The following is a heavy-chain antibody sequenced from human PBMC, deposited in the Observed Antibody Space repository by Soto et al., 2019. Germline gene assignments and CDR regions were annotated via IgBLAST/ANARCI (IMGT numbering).Heavy chain of an antibody. Sequence: QVQLVESGGGVVQPGRSLRLPCAASGFTFSSYAMHWVRQAPGKGLEWVAVISYDGSNKYYADSVKGRFTISRDNSKNTLYLQMNSLRAEDTAVYYCARDRSYSSGWDSEYFQHWGQGTLVTVSS. CDR2: ISYDGSNK. J-gene: IGHJ1*01. D-gene: IGHD6-19*01. V-gene: IGHV3-30-3*01. CDR3: ARDRSYSSGWDSEYFQH. CDR1: GFTFSSYA.